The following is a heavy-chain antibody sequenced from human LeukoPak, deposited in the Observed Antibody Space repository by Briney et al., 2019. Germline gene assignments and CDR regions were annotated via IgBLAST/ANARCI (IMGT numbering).Heavy chain of an antibody. CDR2: IYYSGST. J-gene: IGHJ4*02. CDR3: ARVQAYGGKGYFDY. V-gene: IGHV4-59*01. Sequence: PSETLSLTCTVSGGSISSYYWSWIRQPPGKGLEWIGYIYYSGSTNYNPSLKSRVTISVDTSKNQYSLKLSSVTAADTAVYYCARVQAYGGKGYFDYWGQGTLVTVSS. D-gene: IGHD4-23*01. CDR1: GGSISSYY.